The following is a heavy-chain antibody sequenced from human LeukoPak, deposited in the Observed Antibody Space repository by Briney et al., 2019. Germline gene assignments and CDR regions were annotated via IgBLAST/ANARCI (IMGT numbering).Heavy chain of an antibody. J-gene: IGHJ5*02. CDR3: ARGGYYGSGNDFRFDP. V-gene: IGHV4-59*11. CDR2: IHYTGST. CDR1: GGSISSHY. D-gene: IGHD3-10*01. Sequence: SETLSLTCTVSGGSISSHYGSWIRQSPGKGLECIGYIHYTGSTNYNPSLQRRVTISVETSKNQFSLKLKSVTAADTAVYYCARGGYYGSGNDFRFDPWGQGTLVTVSS.